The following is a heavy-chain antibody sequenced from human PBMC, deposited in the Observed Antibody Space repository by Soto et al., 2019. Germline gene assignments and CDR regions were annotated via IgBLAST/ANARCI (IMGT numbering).Heavy chain of an antibody. CDR3: ARDIGSNNYYFDY. CDR2: IWYDGSNK. CDR1: GFTFSHFG. Sequence: GGSLRLSCAASGFTFSHFGMHWVRQAPGKGLEWVAVIWYDGSNKYYADSVKGRFTISRDNSKNTVYLQMNSLRAEDTAVYYCARDIGSNNYYFDYWGPGTLVTVPS. D-gene: IGHD1-1*01. V-gene: IGHV3-33*01. J-gene: IGHJ4*02.